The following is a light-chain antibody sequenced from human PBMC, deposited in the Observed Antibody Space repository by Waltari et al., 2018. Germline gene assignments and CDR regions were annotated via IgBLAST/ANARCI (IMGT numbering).Light chain of an antibody. J-gene: IGLJ1*01. CDR2: EVS. CDR3: SSYTSGSIVV. V-gene: IGLV2-14*01. Sequence: QSALTQPASVSGSPGQSITISCTGTSSDVGGYDFVSWYQQHPGKAPKLIIYEVSNRPSGFSHRCFGSKAGSTASLTISGLQAEDEADYYCSSYTSGSIVVFGTGTKVTVL. CDR1: SSDVGGYDF.